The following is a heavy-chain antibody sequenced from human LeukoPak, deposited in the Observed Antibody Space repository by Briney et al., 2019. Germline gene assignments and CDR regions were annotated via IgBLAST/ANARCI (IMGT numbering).Heavy chain of an antibody. CDR3: ARDRGDGYNDY. Sequence: GGSLRLSCAASGFTFSSYNMNGVRQAPGKGLEWVSSISSSSSYIYYADSVKGRFTISRDNAKNSLYLQMNSLRAEDTAVYYCARDRGDGYNDYWGQGTLVTVSS. V-gene: IGHV3-21*01. J-gene: IGHJ4*02. CDR2: ISSSSSYI. D-gene: IGHD5-24*01. CDR1: GFTFSSYN.